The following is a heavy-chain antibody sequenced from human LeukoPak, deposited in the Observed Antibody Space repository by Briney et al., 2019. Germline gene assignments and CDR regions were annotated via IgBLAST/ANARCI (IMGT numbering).Heavy chain of an antibody. CDR2: IRFDGSLQ. CDR1: GFVFSDYG. V-gene: IGHV3-30*02. D-gene: IGHD2-2*01. Sequence: GGSLRLSCTTSGFVFSDYGMHWLRQAPGKRPEWVTFIRFDGSLQYYADSVKGRFTISRDNSKNTLHLQMNSLRPEDTAVYYCARAPRRHCVSDSCYVDWFDPWGQGTLVTVSS. CDR3: ARAPRRHCVSDSCYVDWFDP. J-gene: IGHJ5*02.